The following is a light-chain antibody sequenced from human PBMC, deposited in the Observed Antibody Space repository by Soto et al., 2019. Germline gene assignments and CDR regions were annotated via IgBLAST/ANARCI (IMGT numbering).Light chain of an antibody. Sequence: QSALTQPPSVSGSPGQSVTISCTGTSRDVGSYNRVSWYQQPPGTAPKVMIYEVSNRPSGVPDRFSGSKSGNTASLTISGLQAEDEADYYCCSFTTSSTDVFGTGTKLTVL. J-gene: IGLJ1*01. V-gene: IGLV2-18*02. CDR3: CSFTTSSTDV. CDR2: EVS. CDR1: SRDVGSYNR.